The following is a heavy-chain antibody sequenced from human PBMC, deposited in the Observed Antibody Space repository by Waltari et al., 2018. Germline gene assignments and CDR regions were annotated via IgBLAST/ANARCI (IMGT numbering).Heavy chain of an antibody. V-gene: IGHV1-69-2*01. Sequence: EVQLIQSGAEVKKPGATVKISCKASAHTFTDYYIHWVQQAPGKGLVWMGLIYPEDGETVYAENFQGRVTITADRSTDTVYMELSSVRSEDTAVYYCSTRSFGVVNAFDIWGQGTMVIGSS. CDR1: AHTFTDYY. D-gene: IGHD3-3*01. CDR2: IYPEDGET. J-gene: IGHJ3*02. CDR3: STRSFGVVNAFDI.